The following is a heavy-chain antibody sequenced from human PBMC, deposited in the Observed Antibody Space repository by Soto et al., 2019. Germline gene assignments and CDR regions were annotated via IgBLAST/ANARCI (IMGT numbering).Heavy chain of an antibody. CDR3: ARDGHGMDV. J-gene: IGHJ6*02. Sequence: SLTCSVAGRSTSTTRYDWRWIRQPPGKGLEWIGNIFSTGSSHDNPSLRNRVTMSVDTSKNQCSLTLTSVTAADTPEYYCARDGHGMDVWGQGTTVTVSS. CDR2: IFSTGSS. CDR1: GRSTSTTRYD. V-gene: IGHV4-61*01.